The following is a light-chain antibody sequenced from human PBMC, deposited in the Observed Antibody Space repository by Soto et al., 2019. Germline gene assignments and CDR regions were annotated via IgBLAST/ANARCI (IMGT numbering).Light chain of an antibody. Sequence: ERVMTQTPATLSVSPGERATLSCRASQSVSSDLAWYQQKPGQVPRLLIYGAFNRATGVPARFRGSGSGTEFTLTISSLQSEDFAVYYCQQYNNWPLTFGGGTKVEI. CDR2: GAF. CDR3: QQYNNWPLT. CDR1: QSVSSD. V-gene: IGKV3-15*01. J-gene: IGKJ4*01.